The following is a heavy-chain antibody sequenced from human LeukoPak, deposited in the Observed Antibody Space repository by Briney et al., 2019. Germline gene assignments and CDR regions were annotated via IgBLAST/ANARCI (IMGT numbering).Heavy chain of an antibody. CDR1: GFTFSSYA. D-gene: IGHD2-2*02. J-gene: IGHJ6*03. V-gene: IGHV3-23*01. CDR2: ISGSGGST. CDR3: ARAYTNSRHYYYYYMDV. Sequence: GGSLRLSXAASGFTFSSYAMSWVRQAPGKGLEWVSAISGSGGSTYYADSVKGRFTISRDNSKNTLYLQMNSLRAEDTALYYCARAYTNSRHYYYYYMDVWGKGTTVTVSS.